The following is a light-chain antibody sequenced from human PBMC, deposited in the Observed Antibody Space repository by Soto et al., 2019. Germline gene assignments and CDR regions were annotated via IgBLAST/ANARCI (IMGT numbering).Light chain of an antibody. CDR1: ESMHRN. CDR3: QHYRNWPPT. Sequence: EIVMTQSPATLSVSPGERVTLSCRASESMHRNLAGYQQKPGQGPSLLIYYASTRGTGVPDRFTCRGSVTEFTLTISSLQTEDFGGYKCQHYRNWPPTCGPGTKVDIK. J-gene: IGKJ3*01. V-gene: IGKV3-15*01. CDR2: YAS.